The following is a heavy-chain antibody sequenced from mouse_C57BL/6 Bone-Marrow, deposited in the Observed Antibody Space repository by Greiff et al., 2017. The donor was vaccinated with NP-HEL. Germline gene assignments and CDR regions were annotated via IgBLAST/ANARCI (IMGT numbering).Heavy chain of an antibody. V-gene: IGHV5-17*01. CDR2: ISSGSSTI. CDR1: GFTFSDYG. CDR3: ARKLRNYFGD. Sequence: EVMLVESGGGLVKPGGSLKLSCAASGFTFSDYGMHWVRQAPEKGLEWVAYISSGSSTIYYADTLKGRFTISRDNAKTTLFLQLTSLRSEDTAMYYCARKLRNYFGDWGQGTTLTVSS. D-gene: IGHD3-2*02. J-gene: IGHJ2*01.